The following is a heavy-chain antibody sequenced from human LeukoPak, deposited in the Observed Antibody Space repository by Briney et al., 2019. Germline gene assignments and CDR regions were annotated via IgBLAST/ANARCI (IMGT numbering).Heavy chain of an antibody. D-gene: IGHD3-22*01. CDR3: ARGGDSSGSVRTAFDI. CDR2: INSGSST. J-gene: IGHJ3*02. Sequence: GGSLRLSCAASGLTVSSNYMSWVGQAPGKGLYWVSVINSGSSTYYADSVKGRFTISRDNSKNTLYLQMNSLRAEDTAVYYCARGGDSSGSVRTAFDIWGQGTMVTVSS. CDR1: GLTVSSNY. V-gene: IGHV3-53*01.